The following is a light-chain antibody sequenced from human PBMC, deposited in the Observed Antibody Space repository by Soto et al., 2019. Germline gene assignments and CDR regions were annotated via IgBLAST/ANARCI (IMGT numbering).Light chain of an antibody. J-gene: IGLJ2*01. CDR2: DVN. Sequence: QPASVSGSPGQSITISCTGTSNDVGGYNYVSWYQQHPGKAPKLMIYDVNNRPSGVSNRFSGSKSGNTASLTISGLQAEDESDYYCSSYTTSSTVIFGGGTK. CDR3: SSYTTSSTVI. V-gene: IGLV2-14*01. CDR1: SNDVGGYNY.